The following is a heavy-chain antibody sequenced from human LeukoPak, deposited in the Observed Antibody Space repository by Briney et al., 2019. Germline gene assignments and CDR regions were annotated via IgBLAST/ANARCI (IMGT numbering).Heavy chain of an antibody. V-gene: IGHV3-48*02. CDR1: GFAFSSYS. J-gene: IGHJ4*02. D-gene: IGHD6-13*01. Sequence: GGSLRLSCAASGFAFSSYSMNWVRLAPGKGLEWVSYISRSSSILYYADSVKGRFTNSRDNAKNSLYLQMNSLRDEDTAVYYCARDHSSSWTFDYWGQGTLVTVSS. CDR2: ISRSSSIL. CDR3: ARDHSSSWTFDY.